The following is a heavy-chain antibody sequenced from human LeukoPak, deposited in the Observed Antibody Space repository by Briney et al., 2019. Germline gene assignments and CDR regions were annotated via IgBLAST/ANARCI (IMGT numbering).Heavy chain of an antibody. Sequence: ASVKVSCKASGYTFTSYGISWVRQAPGQGLEWMGWISAYNGNTNYAQKLRGRVTMTTDTSTSTAYMELRSLRSDDTAVYYCARDPTRYSSGTSLTSYYYYYYMDVWGKGTAVT. V-gene: IGHV1-18*01. CDR3: ARDPTRYSSGTSLTSYYYYYYMDV. D-gene: IGHD6-19*01. CDR1: GYTFTSYG. CDR2: ISAYNGNT. J-gene: IGHJ6*03.